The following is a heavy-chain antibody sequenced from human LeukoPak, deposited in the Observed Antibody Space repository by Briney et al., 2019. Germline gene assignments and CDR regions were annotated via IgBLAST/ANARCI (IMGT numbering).Heavy chain of an antibody. Sequence: ASVKVSCKASGYTFTSYGISWVRQATGQGLEWMGWMNPNSGNTGYAQKFQGRVTMTRNTSISTAYMELSSLRSEDTAVYYCARNYRQQLVGYYYYYYGVDVWGQGTTVTVSS. CDR2: MNPNSGNT. J-gene: IGHJ6*02. V-gene: IGHV1-8*02. CDR1: GYTFTSYG. CDR3: ARNYRQQLVGYYYYYYGVDV. D-gene: IGHD6-13*01.